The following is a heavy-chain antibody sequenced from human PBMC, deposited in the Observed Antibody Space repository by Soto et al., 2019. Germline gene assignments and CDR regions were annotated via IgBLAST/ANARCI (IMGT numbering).Heavy chain of an antibody. CDR3: VKYSSPI. V-gene: IGHV3-23*01. CDR2: ISSGGSTT. D-gene: IGHD2-21*01. Sequence: GGSLRLSCAASGFIFSSYAMSWVRQAPGKGLNWVSAISSGGSTTDYTDSVKGRFTISRDNSKNAVYLQMNSLRVEDTAVYYCVKYSSPIWGQGTKVT. CDR1: GFIFSSYA. J-gene: IGHJ3*02.